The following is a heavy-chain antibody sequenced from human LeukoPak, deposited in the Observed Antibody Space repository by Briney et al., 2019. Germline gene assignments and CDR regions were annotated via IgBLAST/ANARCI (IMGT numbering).Heavy chain of an antibody. V-gene: IGHV3-23*01. D-gene: IGHD1-26*01. CDR2: ISGSGGST. CDR1: GFTFSSYA. J-gene: IGHJ4*02. Sequence: AGGSLRLSCAASGFTFSSYAMSWVRQAPGKGLEWVSAISGSGGSTYYADSVKGRFTISRDNSKNTLYLQMNSLRAEDTAVYYCAKVFVGVGATDWSYFDYWGQGTLVTVSS. CDR3: AKVFVGVGATDWSYFDY.